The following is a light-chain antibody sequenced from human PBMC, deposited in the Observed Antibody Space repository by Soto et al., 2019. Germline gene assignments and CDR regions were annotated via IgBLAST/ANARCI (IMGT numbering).Light chain of an antibody. V-gene: IGKV1-12*01. CDR2: AAS. CDR1: QGISSW. Sequence: DIQMTQSPSSVSASVGDRVTITCRASQGISSWLAWYQQKPGRAPDLLIFAASSLQSGVPSRFRGSGSGTDFTLTISSLQPEDFATYCCQQGFHFPFTFGHGTKVEIK. J-gene: IGKJ3*01. CDR3: QQGFHFPFT.